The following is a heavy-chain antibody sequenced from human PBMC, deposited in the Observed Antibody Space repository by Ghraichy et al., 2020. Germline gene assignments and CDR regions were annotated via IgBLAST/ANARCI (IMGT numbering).Heavy chain of an antibody. V-gene: IGHV3-66*02. Sequence: GESLNISCAASGFTVSSNYMSWVRQAPGKGLEWVSVIYSGGSTYYADSVKGRFTISRDNSKNTLYLQMNSLRAEDTAVYYCARWGSGYSYGGYYYYMDVWGKGTTVTVSS. CDR3: ARWGSGYSYGGYYYYMDV. CDR1: GFTVSSNY. J-gene: IGHJ6*03. CDR2: IYSGGST. D-gene: IGHD5-18*01.